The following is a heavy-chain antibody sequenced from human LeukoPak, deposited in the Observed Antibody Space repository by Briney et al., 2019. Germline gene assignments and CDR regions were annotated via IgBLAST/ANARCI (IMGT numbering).Heavy chain of an antibody. CDR3: ARDMTTATTCYLQH. D-gene: IGHD4-17*01. CDR1: GFTFSDYS. J-gene: IGHJ1*01. V-gene: IGHV3-21*06. CDR2: ISSRSTYR. Sequence: GGSLRLSCAASGFTFSDYSMYWVRQAPGKGLEWVSSISSRSTYRYYADSVKGRFTISRDNAKNSLCLQTNSLRAEDTAVYYCARDMTTATTCYLQHWGQGTLVTVSS.